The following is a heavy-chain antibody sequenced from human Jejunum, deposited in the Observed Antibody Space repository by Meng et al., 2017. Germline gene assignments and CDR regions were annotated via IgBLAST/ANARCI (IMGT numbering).Heavy chain of an antibody. Sequence: TLKAPGPPLVTPTQTLTLTFTFAGFSLSTSGVGVGWIRQPPGKALECLALIYWDDDKRYNPSLKNRLTITKVTSKNQVVLTMTNMDLVDTATYYCAHRLAYSSNYNVGWFDPWGQGTLVTVSS. V-gene: IGHV2-5*02. J-gene: IGHJ5*02. CDR3: AHRLAYSSNYNVGWFDP. CDR1: GFSLSTSGVG. D-gene: IGHD6-13*01. CDR2: IYWDDDK.